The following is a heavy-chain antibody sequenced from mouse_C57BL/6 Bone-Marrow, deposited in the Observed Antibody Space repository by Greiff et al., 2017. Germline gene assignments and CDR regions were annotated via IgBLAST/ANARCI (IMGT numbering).Heavy chain of an antibody. CDR1: GYTFTSYW. V-gene: IGHV1-59*01. Sequence: QVQLKQPGAELVRPGTSVKLSCKASGYTFTSYWMHWVKQRPGQGLEWIGVIDPSDSYTNYNQKFKGKATLTVDTSSSTAYMQLSSLTSEDSAVXYCARDYDYDPYYFDYWGQGTTLTVSS. J-gene: IGHJ2*01. D-gene: IGHD2-4*01. CDR2: IDPSDSYT. CDR3: ARDYDYDPYYFDY.